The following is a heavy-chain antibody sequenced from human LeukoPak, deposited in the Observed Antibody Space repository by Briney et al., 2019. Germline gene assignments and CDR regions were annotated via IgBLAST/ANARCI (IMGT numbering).Heavy chain of an antibody. V-gene: IGHV4-39*01. CDR2: IAYVGIT. Sequence: SGTLSLTCTVSGDSISTPSYWWGWMRQSPGKGLEWIGSIAYVGITSYNPSLRSRVTISIDTSKNQFSLQLTSVTAADTAVYYCTRLPLDYSVDQWGQGTLVSVSS. CDR3: TRLPLDYSVDQ. D-gene: IGHD4-11*01. CDR1: GDSISTPSYW. J-gene: IGHJ4*02.